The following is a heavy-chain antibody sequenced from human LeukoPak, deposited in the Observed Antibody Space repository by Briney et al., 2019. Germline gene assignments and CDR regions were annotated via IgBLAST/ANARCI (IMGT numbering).Heavy chain of an antibody. CDR3: ARASSRYSSGWYGGRHFDY. Sequence: ASVKVSCKASGGTFSSYAISWVRQPPGQGLEWMGGIIPIFGTANYAQKFQGRVTITADESTSTAYMELSSLRSEDTAVYYCARASSRYSSGWYGGRHFDYWGQGTLVTVSS. D-gene: IGHD6-19*01. CDR2: IIPIFGTA. CDR1: GGTFSSYA. J-gene: IGHJ4*02. V-gene: IGHV1-69*13.